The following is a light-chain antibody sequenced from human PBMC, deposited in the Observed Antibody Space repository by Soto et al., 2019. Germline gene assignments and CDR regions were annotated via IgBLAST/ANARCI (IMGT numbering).Light chain of an antibody. CDR3: CSYTNDNTYV. Sequence: QSALTQPPSVSGSPGQSLTISCSGTSSDSGLYNHVSWYQQSPGTAPNLMIYDVSNRPSGVPDRFSVSRSGNTASLTISGLQPEDEADYYCCSYTNDNTYVFGTGTKLTVL. V-gene: IGLV2-18*02. CDR1: SSDSGLYNH. CDR2: DVS. J-gene: IGLJ1*01.